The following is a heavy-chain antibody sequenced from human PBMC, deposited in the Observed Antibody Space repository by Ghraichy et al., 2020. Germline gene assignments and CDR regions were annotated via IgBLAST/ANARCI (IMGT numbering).Heavy chain of an antibody. CDR3: ARWRPSYSSGWYPDLDAFDI. Sequence: SETLSLTCTVSGGSISSSSYYWGWIRQPPGKGLEWIGSIYYSGSTYYNPSLKSRVTISVDTSKNQFSLKLSSVTAADTAVYYCARWRPSYSSGWYPDLDAFDIWGQGTMVTVSS. CDR2: IYYSGST. CDR1: GGSISSSSYY. D-gene: IGHD6-19*01. J-gene: IGHJ3*02. V-gene: IGHV4-39*01.